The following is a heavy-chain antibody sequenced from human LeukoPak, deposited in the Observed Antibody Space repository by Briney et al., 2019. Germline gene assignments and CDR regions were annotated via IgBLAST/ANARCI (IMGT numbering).Heavy chain of an antibody. J-gene: IGHJ1*01. D-gene: IGHD2-15*01. V-gene: IGHV3-30*04. CDR2: ISYDGGNK. Sequence: GRSLRLSCAASGFTFSSYAMHWVRQAPGKGRERVAVISYDGGNKYYADSVKGRFTISRVNSKNTLYLQMNSLRAEDTAVYYCARDEEDWYFQHWGQGTLVTVSS. CDR3: ARDEEDWYFQH. CDR1: GFTFSSYA.